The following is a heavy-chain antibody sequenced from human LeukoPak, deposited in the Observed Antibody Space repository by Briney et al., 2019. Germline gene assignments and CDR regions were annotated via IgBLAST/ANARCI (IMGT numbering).Heavy chain of an antibody. CDR1: GFPFSSYA. Sequence: GGSLRLSCAASGFPFSSYAMTWVRQAPGKGLEWVSVIYSDENTHYADSVKGRFTISRDISKNTVYLQMDSLTVEDTAVYYCARDQVGYTYGTSWGQGTLVTVSS. J-gene: IGHJ5*02. CDR3: ARDQVGYTYGTS. V-gene: IGHV3-66*01. CDR2: IYSDENT. D-gene: IGHD5-18*01.